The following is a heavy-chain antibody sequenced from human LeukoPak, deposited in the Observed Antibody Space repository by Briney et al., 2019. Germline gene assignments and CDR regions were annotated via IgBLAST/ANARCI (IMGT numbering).Heavy chain of an antibody. Sequence: SETLSLTCAVSGGSINSSNWWSWVRQPPGKGLEWIGEIYHSGSTNYNPSLKSRVTISVDTSKNQFSLKLSSVTAADTAVYYCARGREGRGGLDYWGQGTLVTVSS. CDR3: ARGREGRGGLDY. D-gene: IGHD2-15*01. CDR2: IYHSGST. J-gene: IGHJ4*02. CDR1: GGSINSSNW. V-gene: IGHV4-4*02.